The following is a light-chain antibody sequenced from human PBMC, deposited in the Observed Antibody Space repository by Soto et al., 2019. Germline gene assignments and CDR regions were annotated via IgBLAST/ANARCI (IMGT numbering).Light chain of an antibody. Sequence: QSALTQPPSASGSPGQSVTISCTGTSSDVGGYDYVSWYQQHPGKAPKLIIYDISKRPPGVPDRFSGSKSGNTASLTVSGLQAEDEADYYCSSYAGINNFGVFGTGTKLTVL. CDR1: SSDVGGYDY. J-gene: IGLJ1*01. CDR2: DIS. V-gene: IGLV2-8*01. CDR3: SSYAGINNFGV.